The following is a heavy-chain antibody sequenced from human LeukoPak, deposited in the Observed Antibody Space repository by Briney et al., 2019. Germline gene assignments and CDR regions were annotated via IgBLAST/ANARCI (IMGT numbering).Heavy chain of an antibody. CDR1: GSTFSSYE. Sequence: PGGSLRLSCAPSGSTFSSYEMNWVRQAPGKGLEWVSYISSSGRSIYYADLVKGRFSISRDNAKNSLYLQMNSLRAEDTAVYYCARGYSFFDYWGQGTLVTVSS. D-gene: IGHD5-18*01. CDR3: ARGYSFFDY. CDR2: ISSSGRSI. J-gene: IGHJ4*02. V-gene: IGHV3-48*03.